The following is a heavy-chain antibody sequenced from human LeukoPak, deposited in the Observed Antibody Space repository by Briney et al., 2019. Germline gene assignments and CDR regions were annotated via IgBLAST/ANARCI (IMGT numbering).Heavy chain of an antibody. CDR2: ISTSGGTI. CDR3: ARDGGYYYYGMDV. CDR1: GFTLSSYE. D-gene: IGHD3-16*01. J-gene: IGHJ6*02. V-gene: IGHV3-48*03. Sequence: GGSLRLSCAASGFTLSSYEMNWVRQPPGKGLEWVSYISTSGGTIYYADSVKGRFTISRDNAKNSLYLQMNSLRAEDTAVYSCARDGGYYYYGMDVWGQGTTVTVSS.